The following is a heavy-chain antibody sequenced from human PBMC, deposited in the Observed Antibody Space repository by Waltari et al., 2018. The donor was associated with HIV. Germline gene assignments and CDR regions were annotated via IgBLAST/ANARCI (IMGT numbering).Heavy chain of an antibody. CDR2: INPNSGGT. D-gene: IGHD6-13*01. J-gene: IGHJ4*02. Sequence: QVQLVQSGAEVKKPGASVTISCKASGSTFHGYYLQCLRPPPVQGLEWMGWINPNSGGTNYAQKFQGRVTMTRDTSISTAYMELSRLRSDDTAVYYCARSPHSSSWHAYYFDYWGQGTLVTVSS. V-gene: IGHV1-2*02. CDR3: ARSPHSSSWHAYYFDY. CDR1: GSTFHGYY.